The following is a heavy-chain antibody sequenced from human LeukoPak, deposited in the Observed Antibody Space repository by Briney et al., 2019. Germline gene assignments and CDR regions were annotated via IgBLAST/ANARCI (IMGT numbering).Heavy chain of an antibody. Sequence: GASVKVSCKASGGTFSSYAISWVRQAPGQGLEWMGGIIPIFGTANYAQKFQGRVTITTDESTSTAYMELSSLRSEDTAVYYCARDGIVVVPAVDRGINAFDIWGQGTMVTVSS. CDR3: ARDGIVVVPAVDRGINAFDI. CDR2: IIPIFGTA. V-gene: IGHV1-69*05. D-gene: IGHD2-2*01. J-gene: IGHJ3*02. CDR1: GGTFSSYA.